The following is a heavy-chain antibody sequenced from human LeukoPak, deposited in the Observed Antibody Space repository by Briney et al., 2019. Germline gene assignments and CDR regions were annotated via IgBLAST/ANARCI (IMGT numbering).Heavy chain of an antibody. CDR3: ARDNGNKYYFDY. Sequence: PSETLSLTCAVYGGSFSGYYWSWIRQAPGKELEWISYISSNSKYTKYADSVKGRFTISRDNAKKSLYLQMNSLRAEDTAVYYCARDNGNKYYFDYWGQGTLVTVSS. V-gene: IGHV3-11*05. CDR1: GGSFSGYY. J-gene: IGHJ4*02. D-gene: IGHD2-8*01. CDR2: ISSNSKYT.